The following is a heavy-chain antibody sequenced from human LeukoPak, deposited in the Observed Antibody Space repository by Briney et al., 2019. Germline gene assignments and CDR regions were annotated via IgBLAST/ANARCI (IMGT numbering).Heavy chain of an antibody. CDR3: ARGRSGYCSGGSCYSNYYYYYMDV. D-gene: IGHD2-15*01. J-gene: IGHJ6*03. CDR2: INHSGST. V-gene: IGHV4-34*01. CDR1: GGSFSGYY. Sequence: SETLSLTCAVYGGSFSGYYWSWIRQPPGKGLEWIGEINHSGSTNYNPPLKSRVTISVDTSKNQFSLKLSSVTAADTAVYYCARGRSGYCSGGSCYSNYYYYYMDVWGKGTTVTVSS.